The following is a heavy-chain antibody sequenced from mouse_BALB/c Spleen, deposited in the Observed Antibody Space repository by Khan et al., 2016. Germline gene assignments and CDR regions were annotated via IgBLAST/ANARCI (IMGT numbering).Heavy chain of an antibody. CDR3: AEDYYGSNWFAY. Sequence: QIPLVQSGPELKKPGETVKISCKASGYTFTNYGMNWVKQAPGKGLKWMGWINTNTGEPTYAEEFKGRFALSLETSASTAYLQINNLKNDDTATXFFAEDYYGSNWFAYWGQGTLVTVSA. J-gene: IGHJ3*01. D-gene: IGHD1-1*01. V-gene: IGHV9-3*02. CDR1: GYTFTNYG. CDR2: INTNTGEP.